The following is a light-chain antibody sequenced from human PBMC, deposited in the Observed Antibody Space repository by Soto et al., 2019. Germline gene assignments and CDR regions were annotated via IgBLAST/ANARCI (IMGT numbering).Light chain of an antibody. CDR1: QSVLYSSNNKNY. CDR2: WAS. CDR3: QQHYSTPYT. Sequence: DIVMTQSPDSLAVSLGERATINCQSSQSVLYSSNNKNYLAWYQQTPGQPPKLLIFWASTRESGVPDRFSGSGSGTDFTLTISSLQAEDVAVYYCQQHYSTPYTFGQGTKLEIK. J-gene: IGKJ2*01. V-gene: IGKV4-1*01.